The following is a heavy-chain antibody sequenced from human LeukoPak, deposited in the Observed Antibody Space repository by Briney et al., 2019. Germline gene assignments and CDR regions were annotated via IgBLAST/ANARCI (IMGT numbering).Heavy chain of an antibody. CDR1: GYSFTNYW. CDR3: ARRYCSGSTCYYFDS. Sequence: GASLKISCKGAGYSFTNYWITCLLQMPGRGVEGMGRIDPSDSYTNYSPSFRGQVTISVDTSIIPAYLQRSSRKASDTAMYYCARRYCSGSTCYYFDSWGQGTLVTVSS. D-gene: IGHD2-15*01. J-gene: IGHJ4*02. CDR2: IDPSDSYT. V-gene: IGHV5-10-1*01.